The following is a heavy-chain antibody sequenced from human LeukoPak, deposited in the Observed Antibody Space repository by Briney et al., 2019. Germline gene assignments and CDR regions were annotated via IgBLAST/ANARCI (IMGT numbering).Heavy chain of an antibody. V-gene: IGHV3-30*03. CDR2: ISYDGSNK. CDR3: AREYGDTAMGAGY. Sequence: GGSLRLSCAASGFTFSSYGMHWVRQAPGKGLEWVAVISYDGSNKYYADSVKGRFTISRDNSKNTLYLQMNSLRAEDTAVYYCAREYGDTAMGAGYWGQGTLVTVSS. D-gene: IGHD5-18*01. J-gene: IGHJ4*02. CDR1: GFTFSSYG.